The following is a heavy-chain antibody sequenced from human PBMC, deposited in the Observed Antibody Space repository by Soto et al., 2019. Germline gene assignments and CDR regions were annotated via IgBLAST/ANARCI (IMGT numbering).Heavy chain of an antibody. V-gene: IGHV3-15*07. CDR3: ATDMLSTEAFDI. CDR2: IKSKTDGGAT. Sequence: ELQLVESGGGVVKPGGSLRLSCAASGFTFSDAWMNWVRQAPGRGLEWVGRIKSKTDGGATDYAAPVKGRLRISRDDSKNTLFLQMNSLKTDDTAVYYCATDMLSTEAFDIWGQGTMVTVSS. D-gene: IGHD3-10*02. CDR1: GFTFSDAW. J-gene: IGHJ3*02.